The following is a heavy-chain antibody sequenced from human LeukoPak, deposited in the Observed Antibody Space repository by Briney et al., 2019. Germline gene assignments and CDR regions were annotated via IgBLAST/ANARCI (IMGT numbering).Heavy chain of an antibody. CDR2: ISWDSGSI. V-gene: IGHV3-9*01. D-gene: IGHD5-18*01. CDR3: APGIQLWFPFDY. CDR1: GFTFDDYA. Sequence: GGSLRLSCAASGFTFDDYAMHWVRQAPGKGLEWVSGISWDSGSIGYADSVKGRFTISRDNAKNSLYLQMNSLRAEDTALYYCAPGIQLWFPFDYWGQGTLVTVSS. J-gene: IGHJ4*02.